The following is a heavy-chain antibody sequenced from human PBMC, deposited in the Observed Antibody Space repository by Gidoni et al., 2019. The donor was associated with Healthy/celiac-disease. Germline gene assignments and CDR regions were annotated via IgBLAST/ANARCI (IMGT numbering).Heavy chain of an antibody. Sequence: QVQLVESGGGVVQPGRSLRPSCAASGFTFSSYAMHWVRQAPGKGLGWVEVISYDGSNKYYADSVKGRFTISRDNSKNTLYLQMNSLRAEDTAVYYCARAHYYYDSSDTLDYWGQGTLVTVSS. V-gene: IGHV3-30*04. CDR3: ARAHYYYDSSDTLDY. J-gene: IGHJ4*02. CDR2: ISYDGSNK. D-gene: IGHD3-22*01. CDR1: GFTFSSYA.